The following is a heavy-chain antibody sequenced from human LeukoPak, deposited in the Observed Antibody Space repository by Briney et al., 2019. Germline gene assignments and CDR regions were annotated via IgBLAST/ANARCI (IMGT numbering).Heavy chain of an antibody. CDR1: GGSISSYY. CDR3: ARALLRSGTFDY. CDR2: ISSSSSYI. Sequence: ETLSLTCTVSGGSISSYYWSWIRQPPGKGLEWVSSISSSSSYIYYADSVKGRFTISRDNAKNSLYLQMNSLRAEDTAVYYCARALLRSGTFDYWGQGTLVTVSS. J-gene: IGHJ4*02. D-gene: IGHD6-19*01. V-gene: IGHV3-21*01.